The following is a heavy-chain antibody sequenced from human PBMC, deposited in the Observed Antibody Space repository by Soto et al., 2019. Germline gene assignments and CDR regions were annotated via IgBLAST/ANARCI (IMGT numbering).Heavy chain of an antibody. V-gene: IGHV3-15*01. J-gene: IGHJ4*02. D-gene: IGHD1-26*01. Sequence: GGSLRLSRAASGFTFSNAWMSWVRQAPGKGLEWVGRIISKTDGGTTDYAAPVKGRFTISRDDSKNTLYMQMNSLKSEDTAVYYCTTDLRWDRRGDFDSWGQGTLVTVSS. CDR3: TTDLRWDRRGDFDS. CDR1: GFTFSNAW. CDR2: IISKTDGGTT.